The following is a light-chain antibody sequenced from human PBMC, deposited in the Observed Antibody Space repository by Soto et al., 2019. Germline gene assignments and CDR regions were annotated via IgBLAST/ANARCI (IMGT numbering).Light chain of an antibody. CDR1: QSVGGH. CDR3: QQRSNWPLT. CDR2: ESS. Sequence: EIVLTQAPPTLSLSPGERAALSCRASQSVGGHLAWYQQRPGQAPRLLIYESSSMVSGIPARFSGSGSGTEFTLTISSLESEDFAVYYCQQRSNWPLTFGGGTKV. V-gene: IGKV3-11*01. J-gene: IGKJ4*01.